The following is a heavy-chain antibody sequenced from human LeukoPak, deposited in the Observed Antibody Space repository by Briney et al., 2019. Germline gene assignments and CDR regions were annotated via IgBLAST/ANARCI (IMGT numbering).Heavy chain of an antibody. CDR3: ARTYDYIWGSFRSHSFDS. CDR2: IYTSGST. CDR1: GASIGSGSYY. Sequence: KPSETLSLTCTVSGASIGSGSYYWSWIRQSAGKGLEWIGRIYTSGSTNYNPSFQSRVTISVDTSKNQFSLKLSSVTAADTGVYYCARTYDYIWGSFRSHSFDSWGQGTLVTVSS. V-gene: IGHV4-61*02. D-gene: IGHD3-16*02. J-gene: IGHJ4*02.